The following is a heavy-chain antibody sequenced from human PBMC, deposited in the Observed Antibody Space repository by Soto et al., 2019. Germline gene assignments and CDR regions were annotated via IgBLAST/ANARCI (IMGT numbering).Heavy chain of an antibody. D-gene: IGHD3-10*01. V-gene: IGHV4-31*03. Sequence: PSETLSLTCTVSGCSISSGGYYWSWIRQHPGKGLEWIGYIYYSGSTYYNPSLKSRVTISVGTSKNQFSLKLSSVTAADTAVYYCARAKRITMVRGVKYYYYYGMDVWGQGTTVTVSS. CDR1: GCSISSGGYY. CDR2: IYYSGST. J-gene: IGHJ6*02. CDR3: ARAKRITMVRGVKYYYYYGMDV.